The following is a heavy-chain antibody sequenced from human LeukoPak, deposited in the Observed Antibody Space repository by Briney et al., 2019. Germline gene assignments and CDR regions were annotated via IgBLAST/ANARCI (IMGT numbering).Heavy chain of an antibody. D-gene: IGHD2-2*01. V-gene: IGHV4-59*08. CDR2: IYYSGST. CDR3: ARHRPRVVPAAIGAFDI. CDR1: GGSISSYY. Sequence: SETLSLTCTVSGGSISSYYWSWIRQPPGKGLEWIGYIYYSGSTNYNPSLKSRVTISVDTSKNQFSLKLSFVTAADTAVYYCARHRPRVVPAAIGAFDIWGQGTMVTVSS. J-gene: IGHJ3*02.